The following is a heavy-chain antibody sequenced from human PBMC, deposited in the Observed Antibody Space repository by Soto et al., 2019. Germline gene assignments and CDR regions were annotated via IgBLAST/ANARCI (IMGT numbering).Heavy chain of an antibody. CDR1: GASISTNNW. J-gene: IGHJ4*02. D-gene: IGHD1-1*01. V-gene: IGHV4-4*02. CDR3: ARAPSTNYYLDS. CDR2: IYHSGNT. Sequence: SETLSLTCAVSGASISTNNWWSWVRQPPGKGLEWIGEIYHSGNTNYNPSLKSRVTISVDKSNNQFSLKLSSVTAADTAVYYCARAPSTNYYLDSWGQGTLVTGYS.